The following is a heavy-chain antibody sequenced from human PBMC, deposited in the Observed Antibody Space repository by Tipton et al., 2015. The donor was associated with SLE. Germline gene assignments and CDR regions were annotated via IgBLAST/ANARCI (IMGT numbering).Heavy chain of an antibody. CDR2: ISAYNGDT. V-gene: IGHV1-18*01. CDR3: ARDPYPYHSGTPL. D-gene: IGHD2-15*01. Sequence: QLVQSGVEVKKPGASVKVSCKASGYTFTSYGICWVRQAPGQGLEWMGWISAYNGDTNYAQKFQGRVTMTTDTSTSTAYMELRSLRSDDTAVYYCARDPYPYHSGTPLWGQGTLVTVST. J-gene: IGHJ4*02. CDR1: GYTFTSYG.